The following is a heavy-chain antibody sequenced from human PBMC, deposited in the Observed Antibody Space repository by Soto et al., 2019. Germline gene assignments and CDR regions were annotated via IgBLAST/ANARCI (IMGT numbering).Heavy chain of an antibody. CDR1: GGTFSSYA. Sequence: QVQLVQSGAEVKKPGSSVKVSCKASGGTFSSYAISWVRQAPGQGLEWMGGIIPIFGTANYAQKFQGRVTSTADESTSTAYMELSSLRSEDTAGYYCARDPPKYYDSSGYYYYDGMEVWGQGTTVTVSS. D-gene: IGHD3-22*01. V-gene: IGHV1-69*01. CDR3: ARDPPKYYDSSGYYYYDGMEV. CDR2: IIPIFGTA. J-gene: IGHJ6*02.